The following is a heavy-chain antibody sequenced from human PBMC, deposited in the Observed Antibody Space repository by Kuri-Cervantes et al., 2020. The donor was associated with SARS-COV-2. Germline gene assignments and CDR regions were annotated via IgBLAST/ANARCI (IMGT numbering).Heavy chain of an antibody. V-gene: IGHV1-2*02. J-gene: IGHJ6*02. D-gene: IGHD2-2*01. CDR2: INPNSGGT. Sequence: ASVKVSCKASGYTFTGYYMHWVRQAPGQGLEWMGWINPNSGGTNYAQKFQGRVTMTRDTSISTAYMELSRLRSDDTAVYYCARARPRGQDIVVVPAAQKDYYYGIDVWGQGTTVTVSS. CDR3: ARARPRGQDIVVVPAAQKDYYYGIDV. CDR1: GYTFTGYY.